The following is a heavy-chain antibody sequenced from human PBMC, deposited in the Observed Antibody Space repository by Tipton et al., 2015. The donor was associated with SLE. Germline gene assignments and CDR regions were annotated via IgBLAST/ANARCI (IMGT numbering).Heavy chain of an antibody. CDR1: GGSFSGYY. CDR3: ARRGAAGWGYYYYGMDV. Sequence: TLSLTCAVYGGSFSGYYWRWIRQPPGKGLEWIGEVDLSGSTNYNPSLKSRVTISVDTSKNQFSLNLSSVAAADTAVYYCARRGAAGWGYYYYGMDVWGQGTTVTVSS. CDR2: VDLSGST. V-gene: IGHV4-34*01. J-gene: IGHJ6*02. D-gene: IGHD6-13*01.